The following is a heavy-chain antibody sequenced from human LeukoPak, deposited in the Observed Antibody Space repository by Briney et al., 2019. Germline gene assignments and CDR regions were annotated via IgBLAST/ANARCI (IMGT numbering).Heavy chain of an antibody. V-gene: IGHV1-69*04. CDR1: GGTFISYT. D-gene: IGHD5-24*01. J-gene: IGHJ4*02. Sequence: SVKVSCKASGGTFISYTISWVRQAPGQGLEWMGRIIPILGIANYAQKFRGRVTITADKSTSTAYMELSSLRSEDTAVYYCAREMATLSDYWGQGTLVTVSS. CDR2: IIPILGIA. CDR3: AREMATLSDY.